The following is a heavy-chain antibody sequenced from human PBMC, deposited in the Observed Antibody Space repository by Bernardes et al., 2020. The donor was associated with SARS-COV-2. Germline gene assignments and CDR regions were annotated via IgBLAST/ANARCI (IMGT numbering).Heavy chain of an antibody. J-gene: IGHJ4*02. CDR1: GFTFSDSY. D-gene: IGHD6-19*01. CDR2: ISSSGSTI. V-gene: IGHV3-11*01. Sequence: LSRSCAASGFTFSDSYMSWIRQAPGTGLAWVSYISSSGSTIYYADSVKGRFTISRDNAKNSLYLQMNSLRAEDTAVYYCARLHSSGWYVEYYFDYWGQGTLVTVSS. CDR3: ARLHSSGWYVEYYFDY.